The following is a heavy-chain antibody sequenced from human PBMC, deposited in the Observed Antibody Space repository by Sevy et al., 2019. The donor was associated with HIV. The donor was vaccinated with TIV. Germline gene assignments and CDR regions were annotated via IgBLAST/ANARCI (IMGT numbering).Heavy chain of an antibody. CDR3: ARNLYGSGTFDY. CDR2: MTPSSRET. CDR1: GYTFISYD. Sequence: ASVKVSCKASGYTFISYDINWVRQATGQGLEWVGWMTPSSRETGYAQKFEGRITMTGDTSISTAYLELSSLTSEDTAVYFCARNLYGSGTFDYWGQGTLVTVSS. D-gene: IGHD3-10*01. J-gene: IGHJ4*02. V-gene: IGHV1-8*01.